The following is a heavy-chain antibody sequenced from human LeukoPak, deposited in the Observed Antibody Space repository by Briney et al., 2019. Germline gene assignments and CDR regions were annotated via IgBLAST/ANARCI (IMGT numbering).Heavy chain of an antibody. J-gene: IGHJ5*02. CDR2: INHRGST. CDR3: ARRARAPSWFDP. CDR1: GGSLSGYY. D-gene: IGHD5-12*01. V-gene: IGHV4-34*01. Sequence: SETLSLTCAVYGGSLSGYYWSWIRQPPGKGLEWIGEINHRGSTNYNPSLKSRVTISVDTSKNQFSLKLSSVTAADTAVYYCARRARAPSWFDPWGQGTLVTVSS.